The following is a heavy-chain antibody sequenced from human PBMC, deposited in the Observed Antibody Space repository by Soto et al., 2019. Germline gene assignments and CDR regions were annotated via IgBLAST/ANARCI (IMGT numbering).Heavy chain of an antibody. CDR1: GGSISSYY. CDR2: IYTSGST. CDR3: ATTLYSSSSGWFDP. V-gene: IGHV4-4*07. Sequence: SETLSLTCTVSGGSISSYYWSWIRQPAGKGLEWIGRIYTSGSTNYNPSLKSRVTMSVDTSKNQFSLKLSSVTAADTAVYYCATTLYSSSSGWFDPWVQGTLVTVSS. D-gene: IGHD6-6*01. J-gene: IGHJ5*02.